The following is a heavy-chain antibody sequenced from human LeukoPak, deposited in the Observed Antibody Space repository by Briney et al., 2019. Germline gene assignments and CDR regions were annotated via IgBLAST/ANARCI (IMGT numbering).Heavy chain of an antibody. Sequence: SVKVSCKASGGTFSSYAISWVRQAPGQGLEWMGGIIPIFGTANYAQKFQGRVAITADESTSTAYMELSSLRSEDTAVYYCARPSRYCSGGSCYSFYAFDIWGQGTMVTVSS. D-gene: IGHD2-15*01. CDR2: IIPIFGTA. V-gene: IGHV1-69*13. CDR1: GGTFSSYA. J-gene: IGHJ3*02. CDR3: ARPSRYCSGGSCYSFYAFDI.